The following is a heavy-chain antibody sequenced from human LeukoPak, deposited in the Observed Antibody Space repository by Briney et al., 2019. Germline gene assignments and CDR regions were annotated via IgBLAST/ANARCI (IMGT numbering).Heavy chain of an antibody. CDR3: ARDLATYYYDSSGYWDAFDI. J-gene: IGHJ3*02. CDR2: ISSSCSYI. D-gene: IGHD3-22*01. V-gene: IGHV3-21*01. Sequence: GGSLRLSCAASGFTFSSYSMNWVRQAPGKGLEWVSSISSSCSYIYYADSVKGRFTISRDNAKNSLYLQMNSLRAEDTAVYYCARDLATYYYDSSGYWDAFDIWGQGTMVTVSS. CDR1: GFTFSSYS.